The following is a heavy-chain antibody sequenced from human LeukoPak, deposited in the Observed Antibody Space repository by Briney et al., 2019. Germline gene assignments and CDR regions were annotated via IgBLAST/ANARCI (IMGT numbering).Heavy chain of an antibody. D-gene: IGHD1-26*01. CDR1: GFTFSSYG. J-gene: IGHJ4*02. Sequence: PGRSLRLSCAASGFTFSSYGMHWVRQAPGKGLEWVAVISYDGSSKYYADSAKGRFTISRDNSKNTLYVQMNSLRAEDTAVYYCASGGRYSGSYSVVDYWGQGTLVTVSS. CDR3: ASGGRYSGSYSVVDY. V-gene: IGHV3-30*03. CDR2: ISYDGSSK.